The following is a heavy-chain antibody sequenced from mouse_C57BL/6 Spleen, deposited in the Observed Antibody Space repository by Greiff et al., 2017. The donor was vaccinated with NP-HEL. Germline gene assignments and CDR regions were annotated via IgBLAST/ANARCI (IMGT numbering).Heavy chain of an antibody. CDR3: ARLFSNYYGSSYDDY. V-gene: IGHV2-9-1*01. J-gene: IGHJ2*01. Sequence: QVQLKESGPGLVAPSQSLSITCTVSGFSLTSYAISWVRQPPGKGLEWLGVIWTGGGTNYNSALNSRLSISKDNSKSQVFLKMNSLQTDDTARDYCARLFSNYYGSSYDDYWGQGTTLTVSS. CDR2: IWTGGGT. CDR1: GFSLTSYA. D-gene: IGHD1-1*01.